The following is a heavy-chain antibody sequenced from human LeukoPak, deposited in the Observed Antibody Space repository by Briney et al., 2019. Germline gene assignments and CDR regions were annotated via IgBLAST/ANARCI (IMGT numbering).Heavy chain of an antibody. V-gene: IGHV1-2*06. D-gene: IGHD4-23*01. CDR3: ASLYVTPTYGGNSTTSDY. CDR1: GYTFTGYY. Sequence: ASVKVSCKASGYTFTGYYMHWVRQAPGQGLEWMGRINPNSGGTNYAQKFQGRVTMTRDTSISTAYMELSGLRSDDTAVYYCASLYVTPTYGGNSTTSDYWGQGTLVTVSS. J-gene: IGHJ4*02. CDR2: INPNSGGT.